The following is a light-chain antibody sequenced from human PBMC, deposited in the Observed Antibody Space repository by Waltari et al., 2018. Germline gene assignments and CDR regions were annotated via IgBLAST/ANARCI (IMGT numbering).Light chain of an antibody. Sequence: DIQMTQSPSSLSASVGDRVTITCRANQSLTNYLVWYQQKPGKAPHLLIYAASNLQTGVPSRFSGSGSVTDFTLTITSLQPEDFATYLCQQSYRTPYTFGQGTKVENK. CDR2: AAS. V-gene: IGKV1-39*01. J-gene: IGKJ2*01. CDR1: QSLTNY. CDR3: QQSYRTPYT.